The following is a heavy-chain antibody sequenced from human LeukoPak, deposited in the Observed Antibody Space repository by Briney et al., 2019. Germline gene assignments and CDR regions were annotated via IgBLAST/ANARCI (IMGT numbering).Heavy chain of an antibody. CDR1: GFNFRTYW. D-gene: IGHD6-6*01. J-gene: IGHJ4*02. CDR3: ARDVRPDY. Sequence: GGSLRLSRVASGFNFRTYWMSWVRQAPGEGLEWVANIKQDGTEKYYMDSVKGRFSISRDNAKNSLYLQMNALRAEDTAVYYCARDVRPDYWGQGTLVTVST. CDR2: IKQDGTEK. V-gene: IGHV3-7*04.